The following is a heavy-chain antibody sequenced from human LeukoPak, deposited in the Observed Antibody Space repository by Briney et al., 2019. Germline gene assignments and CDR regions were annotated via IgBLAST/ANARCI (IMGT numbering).Heavy chain of an antibody. CDR3: ATGGRSGVAFES. D-gene: IGHD2-15*01. J-gene: IGHJ4*02. Sequence: GGSLRLSCSASGFIASSNYMSWVRQAPGKGLEWVLLIYSGGSTYYADSVMGRCTISRDKSNNTLYLQMSSLRAEDTAVYYCATGGRSGVAFESWGQGTLVTVSS. V-gene: IGHV3-53*01. CDR1: GFIASSNY. CDR2: IYSGGST.